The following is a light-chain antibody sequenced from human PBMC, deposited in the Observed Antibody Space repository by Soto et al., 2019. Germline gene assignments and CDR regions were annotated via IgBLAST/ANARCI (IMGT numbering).Light chain of an antibody. CDR3: CSYAGSYTLVV. Sequence: QSALTQPRSVSGSPGQSVTISCTGTSSDVGGSNYVSWYQQHPGKAPKLMIYDVSKRPSGVPDRFSGSKSGNTASLTISGLQAEDEADYYCCSYAGSYTLVVFGGGTKVTVL. CDR2: DVS. J-gene: IGLJ2*01. CDR1: SSDVGGSNY. V-gene: IGLV2-11*01.